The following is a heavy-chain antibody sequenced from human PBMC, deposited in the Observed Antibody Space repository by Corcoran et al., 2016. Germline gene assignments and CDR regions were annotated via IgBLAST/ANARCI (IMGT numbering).Heavy chain of an antibody. CDR1: GYTFTSSG. V-gene: IGHV1-18*01. J-gene: IGHJ5*02. CDR2: ISGYNGNT. D-gene: IGHD1-26*01. CDR3: ARRPRGAGWFDP. Sequence: QVQLVQSGAEVKKPGASVKVSCKASGYTFTSSGISWVRQAPGQGLEWRGWISGYNGNTNYAQKLQGRVTMTTDTSTSTADRELRSLRYDDTGVYYCARRPRGAGWFDPWGQGTLVTVSS.